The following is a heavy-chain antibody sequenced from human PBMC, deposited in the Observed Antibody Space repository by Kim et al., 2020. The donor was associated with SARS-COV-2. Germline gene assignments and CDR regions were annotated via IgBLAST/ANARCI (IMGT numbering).Heavy chain of an antibody. CDR1: GYSFTSYW. CDR2: IYPGDSDT. D-gene: IGHD6-19*01. V-gene: IGHV5-51*01. CDR3: ARHRRLVLRSPRNGWFYY. J-gene: IGHJ4*02. Sequence: GESLKISCKGSGYSFTSYWIGWVRQMPGKGLEGMGIIYPGDSDTRYSPSFQGQVTIPADKSNSTAYLQWSSLKASDTAMYYCARHRRLVLRSPRNGWFYYWGEGTLVTVSS.